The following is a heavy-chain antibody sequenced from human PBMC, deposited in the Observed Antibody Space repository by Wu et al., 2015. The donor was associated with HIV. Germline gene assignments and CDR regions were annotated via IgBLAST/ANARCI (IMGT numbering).Heavy chain of an antibody. CDR1: GGTFSSYA. V-gene: IGHV1-2*02. CDR2: IIPNSGGT. J-gene: IGHJ4*02. D-gene: IGHD6-13*01. Sequence: QVQLVQSGAEVKKPGSSVKVSCKASGGTFSSYAISWVRQAPGQGLEWMGGIIPNSGGTNYAQKFQGRVTMTRDKSISTAYMELSRLRSDDTAVYYCAKEEGITAAVDYWGQGTLVTVSS. CDR3: AKEEGITAAVDY.